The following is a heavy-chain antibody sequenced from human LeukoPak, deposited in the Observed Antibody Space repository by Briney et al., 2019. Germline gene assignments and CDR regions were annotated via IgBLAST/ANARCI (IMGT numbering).Heavy chain of an antibody. J-gene: IGHJ6*03. CDR3: ARLYYDFWSGYHEHYYYYYMDV. V-gene: IGHV4-4*09. D-gene: IGHD3-3*01. CDR1: GGSISSYY. CDR2: IYTSGST. Sequence: PSETLSLSCTVSGGSISSYYWSWIRQPPGKGLEWIGYIYTSGSTNYNPSLKSRVTISVDTSKNQFSLKLSSVTAADTAVYYCARLYYDFWSGYHEHYYYYYMDVWGKGTTVTVSS.